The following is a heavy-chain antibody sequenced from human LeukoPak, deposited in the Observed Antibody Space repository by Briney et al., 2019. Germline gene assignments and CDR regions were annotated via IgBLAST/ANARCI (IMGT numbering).Heavy chain of an antibody. CDR3: VANGYYSLDV. CDR2: IYTSGST. Sequence: PSETLSLTCTVSGDSISSGGYYWSWIRQPAGQGLEWIGRIYTSGSTNYNPSLKSRITISVDKSQNQFSLKVNSLTAADTAVYYCVANGYYSLDVWGKGITVTVSS. D-gene: IGHD2-8*01. J-gene: IGHJ6*03. V-gene: IGHV4-61*02. CDR1: GDSISSGGYY.